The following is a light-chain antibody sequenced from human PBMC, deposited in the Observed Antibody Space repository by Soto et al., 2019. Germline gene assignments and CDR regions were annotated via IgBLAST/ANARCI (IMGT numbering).Light chain of an antibody. CDR2: GAS. CDR3: QQYGSSPST. CDR1: QGISNY. J-gene: IGKJ5*01. Sequence: TQSPSSLSASVGDRVTITCRASQGISNYLAWYQQKPGQAPRLLIYGASSRATGIPDRFSGSGSGTDFTLTISRVEPEDFAVYYCQQYGSSPSTFGQGTRLEIK. V-gene: IGKV3-20*01.